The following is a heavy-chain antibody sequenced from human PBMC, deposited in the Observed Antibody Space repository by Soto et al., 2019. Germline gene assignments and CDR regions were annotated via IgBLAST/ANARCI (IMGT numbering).Heavy chain of an antibody. CDR2: IYYSGST. CDR3: ARQPIAAAGTSWFDP. D-gene: IGHD6-13*01. Sequence: QLQLQESGPGLVKPSETLSLTCTVSGGSISSSSYYWGWIRQPPRKGLEWIGSIYYSGSTYYNPSLKSRVTISVDTSKNQFSLKLSSVTAADTAVYYCARQPIAAAGTSWFDPWGQGTLVTVSS. J-gene: IGHJ5*02. CDR1: GGSISSSSYY. V-gene: IGHV4-39*01.